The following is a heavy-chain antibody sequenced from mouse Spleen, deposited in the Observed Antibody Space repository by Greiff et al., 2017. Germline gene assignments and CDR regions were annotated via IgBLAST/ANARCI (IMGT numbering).Heavy chain of an antibody. Sequence: ESGPGLVKPSQSLSLTCSVTGYSITSGYYWNWIRQFPGNKLEWMGYISYDGSNNYNPSLKNRISITRDTSKNQFFLKLNSVTTEDTATYYCARGRYDGNYFDYWGQGTTLTVSS. CDR3: ARGRYDGNYFDY. D-gene: IGHD2-3*01. CDR1: GYSITSGYY. V-gene: IGHV3-6*01. CDR2: ISYDGSN. J-gene: IGHJ2*01.